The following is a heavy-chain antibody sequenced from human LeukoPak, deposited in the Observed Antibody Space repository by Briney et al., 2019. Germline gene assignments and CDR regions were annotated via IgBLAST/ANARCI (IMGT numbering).Heavy chain of an antibody. CDR1: GFTFSSYG. J-gene: IGHJ4*02. V-gene: IGHV3-30*04. CDR2: VAYDGSNE. Sequence: GGSLRLSCPVSGFTFSSYGMNWVRQAPGKGLDWVASVAYDGSNENYAESVKGRFTISRDNSKNMLYLQMNSLRAEDTAVYFCARPSGSVTIFGVVDYFDYWGPGTLVTVSS. CDR3: ARPSGSVTIFGVVDYFDY. D-gene: IGHD3-3*01.